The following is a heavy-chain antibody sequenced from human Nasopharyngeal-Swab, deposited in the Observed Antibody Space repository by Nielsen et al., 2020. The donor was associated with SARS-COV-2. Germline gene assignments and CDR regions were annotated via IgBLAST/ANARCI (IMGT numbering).Heavy chain of an antibody. V-gene: IGHV3-33*01. CDR1: GFTFSSYG. Sequence: GESLKISCAASGFTFSSYGMHWVRQAPGKGLEWVEVTWYDESNKYYADSVKGRITISRDNSKNTLYLQMNNLRAEDTAVYYCARDRGATTYGMDVWGQGTTVTVSS. CDR3: ARDRGATTYGMDV. D-gene: IGHD5-12*01. CDR2: TWYDESNK. J-gene: IGHJ6*02.